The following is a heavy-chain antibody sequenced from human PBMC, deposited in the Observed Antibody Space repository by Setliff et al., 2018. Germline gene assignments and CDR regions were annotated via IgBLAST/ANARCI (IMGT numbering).Heavy chain of an antibody. Sequence: GESLKISCEGSGYSFTNYWIAWVRQMPGKGLEWMGITYPGDSDTRYSPSFQGQVTISADKSISTAYLQWSSLKASDTAMYYCASGGSGWYEREYYFDYWGQGTLVTVSS. J-gene: IGHJ4*02. CDR1: GYSFTNYW. CDR2: TYPGDSDT. V-gene: IGHV5-51*01. CDR3: ASGGSGWYEREYYFDY. D-gene: IGHD6-19*01.